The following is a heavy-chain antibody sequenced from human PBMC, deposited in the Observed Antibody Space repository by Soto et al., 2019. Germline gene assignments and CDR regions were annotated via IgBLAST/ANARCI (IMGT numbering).Heavy chain of an antibody. Sequence: EVQLVESGGGLVQPGGSLKLSCAASGFTFSGSAMHWVRQASGKGLEWVGRIRSKANSYATAYAASVTGRFTISRDDSNNTAYLQMYSLKTEDTAVYYCTSIQLPDPGRWGQGTLVTVSS. D-gene: IGHD5-18*01. J-gene: IGHJ4*02. CDR1: GFTFSGSA. V-gene: IGHV3-73*02. CDR3: TSIQLPDPGR. CDR2: IRSKANSYAT.